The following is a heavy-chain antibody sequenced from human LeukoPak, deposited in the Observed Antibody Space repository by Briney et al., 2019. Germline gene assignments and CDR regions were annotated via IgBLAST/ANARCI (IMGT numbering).Heavy chain of an antibody. CDR1: GGSISSYY. CDR3: ARDSRLYYDSSGYHVFDP. J-gene: IGHJ5*02. V-gene: IGHV4-4*07. CDR2: IYTSGST. D-gene: IGHD3-22*01. Sequence: SETLSLTCTVSGGSISSYYWSWIRQPAGKGLEWIGRIYTSGSTNYNPSLKSRVTISVDTSKNQFSLKLSSVTAADTAVYYCARDSRLYYDSSGYHVFDPWGQGTLVTVSS.